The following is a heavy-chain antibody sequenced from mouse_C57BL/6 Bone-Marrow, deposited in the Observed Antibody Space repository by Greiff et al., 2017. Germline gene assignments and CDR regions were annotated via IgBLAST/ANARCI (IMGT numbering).Heavy chain of an antibody. D-gene: IGHD1-1*01. CDR2: IYPRSGNT. CDR1: GYTFTSYG. J-gene: IGHJ2*01. CDR3: ARGEALLRLYYFDY. Sequence: VQLQQSGAELARPGASVKLSCKASGYTFTSYGISWVKQRTGQGLEWIGEIYPRSGNTYYNEKFKGKATLTASTSASPAYMELRSLTSEDSAVYFCARGEALLRLYYFDYWGQGTTLTVSS. V-gene: IGHV1-81*01.